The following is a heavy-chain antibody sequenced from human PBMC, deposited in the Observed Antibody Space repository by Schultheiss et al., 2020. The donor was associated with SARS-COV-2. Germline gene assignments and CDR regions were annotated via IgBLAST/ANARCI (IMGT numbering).Heavy chain of an antibody. CDR1: GFTFSSYA. Sequence: GGSLRLSCAASGFTFSSYAMHWVRQAPGKGLEWVAVISYDGSNKYYADSVKGRFTISRDNSKNTLYLQMNSLRAEDTAVYYCARDRDDAFDIWGQGTMVTVSS. D-gene: IGHD5-24*01. J-gene: IGHJ3*02. V-gene: IGHV3-30-3*01. CDR2: ISYDGSNK. CDR3: ARDRDDAFDI.